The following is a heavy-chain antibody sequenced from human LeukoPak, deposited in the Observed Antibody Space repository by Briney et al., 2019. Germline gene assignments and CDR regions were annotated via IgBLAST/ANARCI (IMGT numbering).Heavy chain of an antibody. D-gene: IGHD1-1*01. CDR2: IYSGGSR. CDR1: GLSVSSNY. Sequence: PGGSLRLSCAASGLSVSSNYMSWVRQAPGKGLEWVSVIYSGGSRYYAGSVKGRSTISRHNSNNTLYLQMNSLRADDTAVYYCARVSTGDWGQGTLVTVSS. J-gene: IGHJ4*02. CDR3: ARVSTGD. V-gene: IGHV3-53*04.